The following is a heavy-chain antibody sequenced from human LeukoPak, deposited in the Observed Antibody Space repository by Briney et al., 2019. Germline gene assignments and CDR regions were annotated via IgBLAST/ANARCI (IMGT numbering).Heavy chain of an antibody. D-gene: IGHD6-19*01. J-gene: IGHJ4*02. Sequence: GGSLRLSCAASGFTFSSYAMHWVRQAPGKGLEWVAFIRYDGSNNYYADSVKGRFTISRDNSKNTLHLQMNSLRAEDTAVYSCAKDQWLVLDYWGQGTLVTVSS. CDR2: IRYDGSNN. CDR1: GFTFSSYA. V-gene: IGHV3-30*02. CDR3: AKDQWLVLDY.